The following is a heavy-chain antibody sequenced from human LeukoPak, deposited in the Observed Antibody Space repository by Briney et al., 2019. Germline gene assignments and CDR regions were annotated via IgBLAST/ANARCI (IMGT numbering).Heavy chain of an antibody. CDR2: IRYDGSNK. J-gene: IGHJ4*02. V-gene: IGHV3-30*02. Sequence: PGGSLRLSCAASGFTFRSYGMHWVRQAPGKGLEWVAFIRYDGSNKYYADSVKGRFTISRDNSKNTLYLQMNSLRAEDTAVYYCAKDLAYSSSWSPEIDYWGQGTLVTVSS. D-gene: IGHD6-13*01. CDR3: AKDLAYSSSWSPEIDY. CDR1: GFTFRSYG.